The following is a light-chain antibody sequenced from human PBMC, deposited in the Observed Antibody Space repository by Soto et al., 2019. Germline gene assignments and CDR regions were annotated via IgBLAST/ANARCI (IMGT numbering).Light chain of an antibody. V-gene: IGLV2-11*01. Sequence: QSALTQPRSVSGSPGQSVTISCTGTSSDVGGYNYVSWYQQHPGKAPKLIIYDVSKRPSGVPDRFSGSKSGNTASLTISGLQAEDEADYYCCTFTSTSVVFGGGTKVTVL. CDR2: DVS. J-gene: IGLJ2*01. CDR3: CTFTSTSVV. CDR1: SSDVGGYNY.